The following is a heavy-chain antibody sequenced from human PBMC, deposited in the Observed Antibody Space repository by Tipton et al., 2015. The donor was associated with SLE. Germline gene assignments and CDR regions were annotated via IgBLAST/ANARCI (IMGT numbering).Heavy chain of an antibody. V-gene: IGHV4-61*05. CDR3: ATPGGNSDAFDI. CDR1: GGSISSGGYS. J-gene: IGHJ3*02. CDR2: IYYSGST. D-gene: IGHD4-23*01. Sequence: TLSLTCAVSGGSISSGGYSWGWIRQPPGKGLEWIGYIYYSGSTNYNPSLKSRVTISVDTSKNQFSLKLSSVTAADTAVYYCATPGGNSDAFDIWGQGTMVTVSS.